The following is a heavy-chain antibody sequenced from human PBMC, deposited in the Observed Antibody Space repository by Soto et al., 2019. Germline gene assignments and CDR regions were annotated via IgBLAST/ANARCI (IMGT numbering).Heavy chain of an antibody. D-gene: IGHD3-22*01. J-gene: IGHJ5*02. CDR3: AKGLNAYDSSGYYWFDQ. CDR2: TSHDGNTK. Sequence: GGSLRLSCAASGFTFSTFSMHWVRQAPGKGLEWVAVTSHDGNTKYSADSVKGRFTISRDNSKNTLDLQMNSLRTEDTAVYYCAKGLNAYDSSGYYWFDQWGQGTLVTVSS. V-gene: IGHV3-30*18. CDR1: GFTFSTFS.